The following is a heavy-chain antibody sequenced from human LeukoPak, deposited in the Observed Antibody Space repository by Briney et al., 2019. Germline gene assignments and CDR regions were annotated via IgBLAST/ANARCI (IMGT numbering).Heavy chain of an antibody. CDR3: ARDAGVVKFDY. V-gene: IGHV3-64*01. D-gene: IGHD3-10*01. CDR1: GFTFSTYT. J-gene: IGHJ4*02. Sequence: GGSLTLSCVASGFTFSTYTMYWVRQSPGKALEYVSSISGNGGSTEYANSVKGRFTISRDNSKNTLFLQMGSLRAEDAAVYYCARDAGVVKFDYWGQGTLATVSS. CDR2: ISGNGGST.